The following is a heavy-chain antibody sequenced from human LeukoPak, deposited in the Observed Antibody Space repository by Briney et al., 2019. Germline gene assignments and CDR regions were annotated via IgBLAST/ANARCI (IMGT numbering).Heavy chain of an antibody. CDR3: ARTYSSSWYVGYYYYMDV. D-gene: IGHD6-13*01. CDR1: GYTFTSYD. J-gene: IGHJ6*03. CDR2: MNPNSGNT. V-gene: IGHV1-8*01. Sequence: ASVKVSCKASGYTFTSYDINWVRQATGQGLEWMGWMNPNSGNTGYAQKFQGRVTMTRNTSISTAYMELSSLRSEDTAVYYCARTYSSSWYVGYYYYMDVWGKGTTVTVSS.